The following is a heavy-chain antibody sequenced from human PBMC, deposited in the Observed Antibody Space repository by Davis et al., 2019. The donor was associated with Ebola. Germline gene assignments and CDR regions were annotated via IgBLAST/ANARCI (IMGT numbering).Heavy chain of an antibody. Sequence: AASVKVSCKASGGTFSSYAISWVRQAPGQGLEWMGGIIPILGIANYAQKFQGRVTITADKSTSTAYMELSSLRSEDTAVYYCAREHYDILTCRMDYWGQGTLVTVSS. CDR2: IIPILGIA. D-gene: IGHD3-9*01. CDR1: GGTFSSYA. J-gene: IGHJ4*02. CDR3: AREHYDILTCRMDY. V-gene: IGHV1-69*10.